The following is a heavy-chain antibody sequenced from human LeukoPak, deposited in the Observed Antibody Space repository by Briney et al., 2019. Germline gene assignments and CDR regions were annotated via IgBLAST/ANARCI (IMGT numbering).Heavy chain of an antibody. V-gene: IGHV4-61*01. CDR2: IYYSGST. CDR3: ARVAYPYYFDY. J-gene: IGHJ4*02. Sequence: KTSETLSLTCTVSGVSVSSGSYYWSWIRQPPGKGLEWIGYIYYSGSTNYNPSLKSRVTISVDTSKNQFSLKLSSVTAADTAVYYCARVAYPYYFDYWGQGTLVTVSS. CDR1: GVSVSSGSYY.